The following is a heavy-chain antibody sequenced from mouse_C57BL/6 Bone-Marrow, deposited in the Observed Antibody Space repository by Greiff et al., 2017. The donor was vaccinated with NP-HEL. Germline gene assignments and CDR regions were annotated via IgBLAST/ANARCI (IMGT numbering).Heavy chain of an antibody. V-gene: IGHV1-19*01. CDR1: GYTFTDYY. CDR3: ANYYGSSDWYFDV. Sequence: EVKVVESGPVLVKPGASVKMSCKASGYTFTDYYMNWVKQSHGKSLEWIGVINPYNGGTSYNQKFKGKATLTVDKSSSTAYMELNSLTSEDSAVYYCANYYGSSDWYFDVWGTGTTVTVSS. J-gene: IGHJ1*03. CDR2: INPYNGGT. D-gene: IGHD1-1*01.